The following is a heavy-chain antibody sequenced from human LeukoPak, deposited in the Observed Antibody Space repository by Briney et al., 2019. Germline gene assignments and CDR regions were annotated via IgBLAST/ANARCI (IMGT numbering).Heavy chain of an antibody. V-gene: IGHV4-59*01. CDR1: GGSISSNY. D-gene: IGHD4-23*01. CDR2: IYYSGST. Sequence: SETLSLTCTVSGGSISSNYWSWIRQPPGKGLEWIGYIYYSGSTNYNPSLKSRVSISVDTSKNQFSLKLSSVTAADAAVYYCARRGVTGADAFDIWGQGTMVTVSS. J-gene: IGHJ3*02. CDR3: ARRGVTGADAFDI.